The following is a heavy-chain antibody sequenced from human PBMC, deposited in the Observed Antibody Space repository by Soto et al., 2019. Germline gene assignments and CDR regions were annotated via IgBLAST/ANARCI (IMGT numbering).Heavy chain of an antibody. CDR3: AKDSLSTAYYYYYYGMDV. J-gene: IGHJ6*02. D-gene: IGHD4-17*01. V-gene: IGHV3-23*01. Sequence: PVGSLRLSCAASGFTFSSYAMSWVRQAPGKGLEWVSAISGSGGSTYYADSVKGRFTISRDNSKNTLYLQMNSLRAEDTAVYYCAKDSLSTAYYYYYYGMDVWGQGTTVTVSS. CDR1: GFTFSSYA. CDR2: ISGSGGST.